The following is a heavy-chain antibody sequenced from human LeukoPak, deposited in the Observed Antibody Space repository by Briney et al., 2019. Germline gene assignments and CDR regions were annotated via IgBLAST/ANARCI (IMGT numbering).Heavy chain of an antibody. CDR2: ICSGGST. J-gene: IGHJ4*02. D-gene: IGHD3-22*01. V-gene: IGHV3-66*01. CDR1: GFTVSSNY. CDR3: CLGGFYDSSYYLEY. Sequence: PGESLRLSCAASGFTVSSNYMSWVRQAPGKGLEWVSVICSGGSTYYADSVKGRFTISRDNSKNTLYLQMNSLRAEDTAVYYCCLGGFYDSSYYLEYWGQGTLVTVSS.